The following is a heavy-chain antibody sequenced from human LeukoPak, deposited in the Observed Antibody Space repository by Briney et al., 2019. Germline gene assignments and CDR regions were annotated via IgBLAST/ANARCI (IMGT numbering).Heavy chain of an antibody. D-gene: IGHD5-12*01. V-gene: IGHV3-30*02. J-gene: IGHJ4*02. CDR2: IRYDGSNK. CDR1: GFSFSSYG. Sequence: PGGSLRLSCAASGFSFSSYGMHWVRRAPAKGLEWVAFIRYDGSNKHYADSVKGRFTISRDNSKHTLYLQMNSLRVEDTAVYYCAKSGNDNDFDYWGQGTLVTVSS. CDR3: AKSGNDNDFDY.